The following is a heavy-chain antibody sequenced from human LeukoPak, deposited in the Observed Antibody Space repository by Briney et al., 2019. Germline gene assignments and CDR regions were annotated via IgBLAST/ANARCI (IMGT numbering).Heavy chain of an antibody. Sequence: PGGSLRLSCAASGFTFSDYYMSWIRQAPGKGLEWVSYISSSGSMISDADSVKGRFTISRDNAKNTLYLQMNSLRAEDTAVYYCARVRWGGLYYFDYWGQGTLVTVSS. CDR2: ISSSGSMI. D-gene: IGHD3-16*01. J-gene: IGHJ4*02. CDR3: ARVRWGGLYYFDY. CDR1: GFTFSDYY. V-gene: IGHV3-11*04.